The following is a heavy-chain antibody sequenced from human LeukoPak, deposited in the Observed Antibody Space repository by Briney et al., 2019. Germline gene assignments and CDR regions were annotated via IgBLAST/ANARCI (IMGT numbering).Heavy chain of an antibody. CDR3: AKGARVGAGRYYFDY. CDR1: GFTFSSYA. D-gene: IGHD3-10*01. Sequence: GGSLRLSCAASGFTFSSYAMSWVRQAPGKGLEWVSSISGSGGSTYSADSVKGRFTISRDSSKNTLYLQMNSLRAEDTAVYYCAKGARVGAGRYYFDYWGQGALVTVSS. CDR2: ISGSGGST. J-gene: IGHJ4*02. V-gene: IGHV3-23*01.